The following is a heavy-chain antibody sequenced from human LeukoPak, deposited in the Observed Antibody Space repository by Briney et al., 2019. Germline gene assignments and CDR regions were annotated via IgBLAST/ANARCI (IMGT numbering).Heavy chain of an antibody. CDR2: ISSSSSTI. CDR3: AREFHDFWSGYYTYYYYYMDV. V-gene: IGHV3-48*01. CDR1: GFTFSSYS. Sequence: GGSLRLSCAASGFTFSSYSINWVRQAPGKGLEWVSYISSSSSTIYYADSVKGRFTISRDNAKNSLYLQMNSLRAEDTAVYYCAREFHDFWSGYYTYYYYYMDVWGKGTTVTVSS. D-gene: IGHD3-3*01. J-gene: IGHJ6*03.